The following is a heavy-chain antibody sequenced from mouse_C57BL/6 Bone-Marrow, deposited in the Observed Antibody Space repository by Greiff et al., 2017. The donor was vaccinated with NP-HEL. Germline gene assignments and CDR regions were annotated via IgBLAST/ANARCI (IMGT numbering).Heavy chain of an antibody. Sequence: EVKLQESGAELVRPGASVKLSCTASGFNIKDDYMHWVKQRPEQGLEWIGWIDPENGDTEYASKFQGKATITADTSSNTAYLQLSSLTSEDTAVYYCTTDYDSLWFAYWGQGTLVTVSA. J-gene: IGHJ3*01. CDR3: TTDYDSLWFAY. D-gene: IGHD2-4*01. CDR1: GFNIKDDY. CDR2: IDPENGDT. V-gene: IGHV14-4*01.